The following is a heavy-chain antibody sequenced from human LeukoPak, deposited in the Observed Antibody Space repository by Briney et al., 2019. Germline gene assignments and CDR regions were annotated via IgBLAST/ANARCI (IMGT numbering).Heavy chain of an antibody. J-gene: IGHJ4*02. CDR3: ARSYSNTWYHFDY. CDR2: ISTYNGNT. V-gene: IGHV1-18*01. Sequence: ASVKVSCKASGYSFATNGITWVRQAPGQGLEWMGWISTYNGNTNYVQKFEDRVTMTADTSTSTAYLELRSLGSDDTAIYYWARSYSNTWYHFDYWGQGTLVTVSS. CDR1: GYSFATNG. D-gene: IGHD6-13*01.